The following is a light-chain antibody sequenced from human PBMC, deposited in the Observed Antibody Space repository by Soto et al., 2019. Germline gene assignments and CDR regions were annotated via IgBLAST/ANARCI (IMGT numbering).Light chain of an antibody. CDR1: SSDVGSYNL. J-gene: IGLJ1*01. CDR2: EVS. CDR3: CSYAGSSTLLYV. Sequence: QSALTQPASVSGSPGQSITISCTGTSSDVGSYNLVSWYQQHPGKAPKLMIYEVSKRPSGVSNRFSGSKPGNTASLTISGLQVEDEADYYCCSYAGSSTLLYVFGTGTKVTVL. V-gene: IGLV2-23*01.